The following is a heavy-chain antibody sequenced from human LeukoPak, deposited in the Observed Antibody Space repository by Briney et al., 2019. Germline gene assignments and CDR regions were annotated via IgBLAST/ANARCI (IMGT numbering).Heavy chain of an antibody. D-gene: IGHD3-22*01. Sequence: ASVKVSCKVSGYTLTELSMHWVRPAPGKERAWMGGFDPEDGETIYAQKFQGRVTMTEDTSTDTAYMELSSLRSEDTAVYYCAAYYDSSGYYRYYFDYWGQGTLVTVSS. CDR1: GYTLTELS. V-gene: IGHV1-24*01. CDR2: FDPEDGET. J-gene: IGHJ4*02. CDR3: AAYYDSSGYYRYYFDY.